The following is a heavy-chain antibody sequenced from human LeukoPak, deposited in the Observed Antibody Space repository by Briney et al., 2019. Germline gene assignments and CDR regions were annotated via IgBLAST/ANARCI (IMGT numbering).Heavy chain of an antibody. J-gene: IGHJ4*02. CDR1: GFTFSTYE. Sequence: GRSLRLSCAASGFTFSTYEMNWVRQAPGKGLEWVSYISSSGSTIYYADSGKGRFTISRDNAKNSLYLQMNSLRAEDTAVYYCARVGEHDYGDYWGQGTLVTVSS. V-gene: IGHV3-48*03. CDR2: ISSSGSTI. D-gene: IGHD3-16*01. CDR3: ARVGEHDYGDY.